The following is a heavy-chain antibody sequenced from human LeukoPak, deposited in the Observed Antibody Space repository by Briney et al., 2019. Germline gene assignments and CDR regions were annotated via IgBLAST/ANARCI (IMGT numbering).Heavy chain of an antibody. CDR3: ARARRGYSYGSYWFDP. J-gene: IGHJ5*02. CDR1: GGSFSGYY. V-gene: IGHV4-59*10. D-gene: IGHD5-18*01. CDR2: IYTSGST. Sequence: SETLSLTCAVYGGSFSGYYWSWIRQPAGKRLEWIGRIYTSGSTNYNPSLKSRVTISVDTSKNQFSLKLSSVTAADTAVYYCARARRGYSYGSYWFDPWGQGTLVTVSS.